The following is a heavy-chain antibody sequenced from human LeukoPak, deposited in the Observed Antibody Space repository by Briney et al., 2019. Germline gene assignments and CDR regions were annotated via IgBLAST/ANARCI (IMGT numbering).Heavy chain of an antibody. D-gene: IGHD4-23*01. Sequence: ASVTVSCKVSGYTLTELSMHWVRQAPGKGLEWMGGFDPEDGETIYAQKFQGRVTMTEDTSTDTAYMELSSLRSEDTAVYYCATPDYGGNPRGGAFDIWGQGTMVTVSS. J-gene: IGHJ3*02. CDR2: FDPEDGET. CDR3: ATPDYGGNPRGGAFDI. V-gene: IGHV1-24*01. CDR1: GYTLTELS.